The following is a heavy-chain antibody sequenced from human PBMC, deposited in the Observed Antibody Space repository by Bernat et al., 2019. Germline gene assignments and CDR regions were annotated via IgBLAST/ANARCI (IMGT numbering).Heavy chain of an antibody. D-gene: IGHD3-22*01. Sequence: QVQLVQSGAAVKKPGASVKVSCKASGYTFTSYGISWVRQAPGQGLEWMGWISAYNGNTNYAQKLQGRVTMTTDTSTSTAYMELRSLRSDDTAVYYCARDPPYYYDSSGYSDDAFDIWGQGTMVTVSS. CDR3: ARDPPYYYDSSGYSDDAFDI. J-gene: IGHJ3*02. V-gene: IGHV1-18*01. CDR1: GYTFTSYG. CDR2: ISAYNGNT.